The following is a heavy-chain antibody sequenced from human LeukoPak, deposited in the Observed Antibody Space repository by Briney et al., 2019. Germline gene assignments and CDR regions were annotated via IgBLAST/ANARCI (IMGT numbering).Heavy chain of an antibody. Sequence: SRTLSLTCAISGDSVSSNSAAWNWIRRSPSRGLEWLGRTYYRSKWNNDYALSVKSRIAVNPDTSKNQFSLQLNSVTPEDTAVYYCARSRGAIVDYWGQGTLVIVSS. CDR2: TYYRSKWNN. J-gene: IGHJ4*02. CDR1: GDSVSSNSAA. CDR3: ARSRGAIVDY. V-gene: IGHV6-1*01.